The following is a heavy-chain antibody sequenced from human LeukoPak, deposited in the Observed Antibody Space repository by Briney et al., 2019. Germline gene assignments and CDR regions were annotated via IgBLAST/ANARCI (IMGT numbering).Heavy chain of an antibody. CDR2: IGVGGDT. Sequence: GGSLRLSCVASGFNFSKNDMHWVRQTTERGLEWVSAIGVGGDTYYADPVKGRFTISRENGKNSVYLQMNSLRAGDTAVYFCAKAFDYNGLRGEGGSCDCWGQGALVTVSS. V-gene: IGHV3-13*01. D-gene: IGHD4-11*01. CDR1: GFNFSKND. CDR3: AKAFDYNGLRGEGGSCDC. J-gene: IGHJ4*02.